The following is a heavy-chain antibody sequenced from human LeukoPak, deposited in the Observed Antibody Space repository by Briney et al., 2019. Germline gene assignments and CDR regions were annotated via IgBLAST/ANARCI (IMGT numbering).Heavy chain of an antibody. CDR1: GFTFSSYW. Sequence: PGGSLRLSGAASGFTFSSYWMNWVHQARGKGLVWVSRIASDGSSTTYADSVKGRFSISRDNAKNTLYLQMNSLRVEDTAVYYCARGRPHGNDYWGQGTLVTVSS. CDR2: IASDGSST. D-gene: IGHD4-17*01. CDR3: ARGRPHGNDY. V-gene: IGHV3-74*01. J-gene: IGHJ4*02.